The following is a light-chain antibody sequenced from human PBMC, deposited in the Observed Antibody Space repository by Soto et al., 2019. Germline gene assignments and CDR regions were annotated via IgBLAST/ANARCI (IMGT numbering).Light chain of an antibody. J-gene: IGKJ1*01. CDR3: QQHNNWPPWT. CDR1: QSVSSN. V-gene: IGKV3-15*01. Sequence: EIVMTQSPATLSVSPGERATLSCRASQSVSSNLAWYQQKPGQAPRLLMYGASTRATGIPDRFSGSGSGTEFTLTISSLQSEDFAVYYCQQHNNWPPWTFGKGTKVEIQ. CDR2: GAS.